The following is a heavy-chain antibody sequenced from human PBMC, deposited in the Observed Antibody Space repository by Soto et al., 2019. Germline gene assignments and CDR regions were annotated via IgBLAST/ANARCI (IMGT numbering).Heavy chain of an antibody. Sequence: GGSLRLSCAASGFTFSSYSMNWVRQAPGKGLEWVSSISSSSSYIYYADSVKGRFTISRDNAKNSLYLQMNSLRAEDTAVYYCXRDRYSYGGSYYYGMDVWGQGTTVTVSS. V-gene: IGHV3-21*01. J-gene: IGHJ6*02. CDR1: GFTFSSYS. CDR3: XRDRYSYGGSYYYGMDV. D-gene: IGHD5-18*01. CDR2: ISSSSSYI.